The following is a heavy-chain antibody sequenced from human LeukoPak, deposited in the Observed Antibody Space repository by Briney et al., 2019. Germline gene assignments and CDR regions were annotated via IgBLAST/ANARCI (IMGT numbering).Heavy chain of an antibody. Sequence: SETLSLTCAVYGGSFSGYYWSWIRQPPGKGLEWIGEINHSGSTNYNPSLKSRVTISVDTSKNQFSLKLSSVTAADTAVYYCARRSPFRVVPDSSRYAMDVWGQGTTVTVSS. D-gene: IGHD2-2*01. J-gene: IGHJ6*02. CDR1: GGSFSGYY. CDR3: ARRSPFRVVPDSSRYAMDV. V-gene: IGHV4-34*01. CDR2: INHSGST.